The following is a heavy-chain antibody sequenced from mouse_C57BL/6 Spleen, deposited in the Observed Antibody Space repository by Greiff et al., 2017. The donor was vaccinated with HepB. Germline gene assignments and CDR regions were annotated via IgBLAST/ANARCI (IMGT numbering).Heavy chain of an antibody. J-gene: IGHJ3*01. CDR1: GFTFSNYW. CDR2: IRLKSDNYAT. CDR3: TSYYYGSSLAWFAY. V-gene: IGHV6-3*01. Sequence: EVQLQQSGGGLVQPGGSMKLSCVASGFTFSNYWMNWVRQSPEKGLEWVAQIRLKSDNYATHYAESVKGRFTISRDDSKSSVYLQMNNLRAEDTGIYYCTSYYYGSSLAWFAYWGQGTLVTVSA. D-gene: IGHD1-1*01.